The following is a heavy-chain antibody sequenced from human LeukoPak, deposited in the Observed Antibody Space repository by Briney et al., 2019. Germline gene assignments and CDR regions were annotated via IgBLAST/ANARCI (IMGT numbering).Heavy chain of an antibody. V-gene: IGHV1-18*01. CDR3: ARAPTAAAGTTTDAFDI. Sequence: GASVKVSCKASGYTFTSYGISWVRQAPGQGLEWMGWISAYNGNTNYAQKLQGRVTMTTDTSTSTAYMELRSLRSDDTAVYYCARAPTAAAGTTTDAFDIWGQGTMVTVSS. CDR2: ISAYNGNT. J-gene: IGHJ3*02. CDR1: GYTFTSYG. D-gene: IGHD6-13*01.